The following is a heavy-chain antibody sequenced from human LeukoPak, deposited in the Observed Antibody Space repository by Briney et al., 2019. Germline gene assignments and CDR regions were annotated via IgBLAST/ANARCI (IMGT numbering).Heavy chain of an antibody. J-gene: IGHJ4*02. CDR3: TRENRPFCPFAF. CDR1: GGSIDITNY. CDR2: ISHDGTT. V-gene: IGHV4-4*02. Sequence: SGTLSLTCGVSGGSIDITNYWSWVRQAPGRGLEWIGEISHDGTTNYNSSLRSRVDMSFDRANNQFSLSLTSVTAADTAVYYCTRENRPFCPFAFWGQGVLVTVSS. D-gene: IGHD2/OR15-2a*01.